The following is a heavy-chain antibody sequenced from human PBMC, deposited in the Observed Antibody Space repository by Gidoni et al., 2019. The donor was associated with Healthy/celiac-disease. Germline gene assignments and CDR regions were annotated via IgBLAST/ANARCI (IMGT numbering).Heavy chain of an antibody. V-gene: IGHV5-51*01. CDR2: IYPGDSDT. J-gene: IGHJ5*02. D-gene: IGHD3-3*01. Sequence: EVQLVQSGAEVKKPGESLKISCKGSGYSFTSYWIGWVRQMPGKGLEWMGIIYPGDSDTRYSPSFQGQVTISADKSISTAYLQWSSLKASDTAMYYCARHYGSITIPVGWFDPWGQGTLVTVSS. CDR1: GYSFTSYW. CDR3: ARHYGSITIPVGWFDP.